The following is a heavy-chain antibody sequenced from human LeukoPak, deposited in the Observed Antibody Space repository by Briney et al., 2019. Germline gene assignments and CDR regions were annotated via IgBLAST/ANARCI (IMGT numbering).Heavy chain of an antibody. Sequence: GGSLRLSFAASGSPFSDYSVNWVRQAPGQGLEWASSFTSGGSNKYYAGSLKGRFTISRDNAKNSLYLQMNSLRAEDTAVYYCARAVKPRGTLDYWGQGTLVTVSS. D-gene: IGHD1-1*01. CDR3: ARAVKPRGTLDY. CDR2: FTSGGSNK. J-gene: IGHJ4*02. CDR1: GSPFSDYS. V-gene: IGHV3-21*01.